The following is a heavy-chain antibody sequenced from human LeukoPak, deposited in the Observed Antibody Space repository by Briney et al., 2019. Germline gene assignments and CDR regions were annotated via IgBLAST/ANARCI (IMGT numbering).Heavy chain of an antibody. Sequence: GGSLRLSCAASGFTFSSYWMSWVRQAPGKGLEWVANIKQDGSEKYYVDSVKGRFTIPRDNAKNSLYLQMNSLRAEDTALYYCARSGGLFEGHFDYWGQGTLVTVSS. CDR1: GFTFSSYW. CDR2: IKQDGSEK. V-gene: IGHV3-7*03. CDR3: ARSGGLFEGHFDY. J-gene: IGHJ4*02. D-gene: IGHD3-10*02.